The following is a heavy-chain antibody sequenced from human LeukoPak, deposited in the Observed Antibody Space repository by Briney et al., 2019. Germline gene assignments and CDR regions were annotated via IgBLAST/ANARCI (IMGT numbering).Heavy chain of an antibody. D-gene: IGHD4-11*01. CDR2: ISGSGGST. CDR3: AKGEKGTVTPLFYFDY. J-gene: IGHJ4*02. CDR1: GFTFSNAW. V-gene: IGHV3-23*01. Sequence: GGSLRLSCAASGFTFSNAWMSGVRQALGKGLEWVSAISGSGGSTYYADSVKGRFTISRDNSKNTLYLQINSLRAEDTAVYYCAKGEKGTVTPLFYFDYWGQGTLVTVSS.